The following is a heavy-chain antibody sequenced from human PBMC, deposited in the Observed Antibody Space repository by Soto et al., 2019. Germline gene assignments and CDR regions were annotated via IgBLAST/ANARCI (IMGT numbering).Heavy chain of an antibody. V-gene: IGHV3-53*01. CDR2: IYSGGST. Sequence: GKGLEWVSVIYSGGSTYYADSVKGRFTISRDNSKNTLYLQMNSLRAEDMAVYYCARKYYYDSSGYNWFDPWGQGTLVTVSS. J-gene: IGHJ5*02. D-gene: IGHD3-22*01. CDR3: ARKYYYDSSGYNWFDP.